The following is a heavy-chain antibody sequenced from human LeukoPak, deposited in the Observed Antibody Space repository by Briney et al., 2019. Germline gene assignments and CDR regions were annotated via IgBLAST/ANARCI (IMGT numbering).Heavy chain of an antibody. CDR1: GYTFTGYY. CDR2: INPNSGGT. Sequence: ASVKVSCKASGYTFTGYYMHWVRQAPGQGLEWMGRINPNSGGTNYAQKFQGRVTMTSDTSISTAYMELSRLRSDDTAVYYCARSLPSWPASMYYFDYWGQGTLVTVSS. CDR3: ARSLPSWPASMYYFDY. V-gene: IGHV1-2*06. D-gene: IGHD2-2*01. J-gene: IGHJ4*02.